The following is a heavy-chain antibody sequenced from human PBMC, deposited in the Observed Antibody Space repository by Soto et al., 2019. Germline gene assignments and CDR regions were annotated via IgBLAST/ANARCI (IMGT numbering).Heavy chain of an antibody. V-gene: IGHV3-33*01. CDR3: ARVSYLCGGDCYYGMDV. J-gene: IGHJ6*02. CDR2: IWYDGSNK. CDR1: GCTFSSYG. Sequence: GGSLRLSCAASGCTFSSYGMHWVRQAPGKGLEWVAVIWYDGSNKYYADSVKGRFTISRDNSKNTLYLQMNSLRAEDTAVYYCARVSYLCGGDCYYGMDVWGQGTTVTVSS. D-gene: IGHD2-21*01.